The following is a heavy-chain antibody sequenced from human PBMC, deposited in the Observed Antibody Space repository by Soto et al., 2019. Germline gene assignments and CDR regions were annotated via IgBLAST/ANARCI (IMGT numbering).Heavy chain of an antibody. CDR3: ARASRSGGGYYYYYGMDV. Sequence: ASVKVSCKASGYTFTSYDINWVRQATGQGLEWMGWMNPNSGNTGYAQKFQGRVTMTRNTSISTAYMELSSLRSEDTAVYYCARASRSGGGYYYYYGMDVWGQGTTVTVS. CDR2: MNPNSGNT. CDR1: GYTFTSYD. D-gene: IGHD6-13*01. V-gene: IGHV1-8*01. J-gene: IGHJ6*02.